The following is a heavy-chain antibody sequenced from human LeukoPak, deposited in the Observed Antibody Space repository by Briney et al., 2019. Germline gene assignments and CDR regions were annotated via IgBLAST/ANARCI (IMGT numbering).Heavy chain of an antibody. Sequence: GGSLRLSCAASGFTFSSYWMSWVRQAPGKGLEWVANIKQDGSEKYYVDSVKGRFTISRDNAKNSLYLQMNSLRAEDTAVYYCARGRLVVVPAAIAFDPWGQGTLVTVSS. CDR3: ARGRLVVVPAAIAFDP. J-gene: IGHJ5*02. D-gene: IGHD2-2*01. V-gene: IGHV3-7*01. CDR1: GFTFSSYW. CDR2: IKQDGSEK.